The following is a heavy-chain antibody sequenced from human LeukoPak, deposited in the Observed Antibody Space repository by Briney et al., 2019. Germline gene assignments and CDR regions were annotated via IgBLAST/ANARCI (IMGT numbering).Heavy chain of an antibody. J-gene: IGHJ4*02. CDR1: GGTFSSYA. CDR2: IIPIFGTA. CDR3: ARSSGWNSFDY. D-gene: IGHD6-19*01. Sequence: ASVKVSCKASGGTFSSYAISWVRQAPGQGLEWMGGIIPIFGTANYAQKFQGRVTITADQSTSTAYMELSSLRSQGTAVYYCARSSGWNSFDYWGQGTLVTVSS. V-gene: IGHV1-69*13.